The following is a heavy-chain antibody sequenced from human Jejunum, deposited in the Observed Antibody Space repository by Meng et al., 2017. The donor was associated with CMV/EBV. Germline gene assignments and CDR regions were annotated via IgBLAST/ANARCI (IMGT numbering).Heavy chain of an antibody. Sequence: SGFSLGTREVGVGWIRQPPGKALEWLALIYWDDDKRYSPSLKSRLTITKDTSKNQVVLTLTNVDPVDTATYYCAHRGYYYGSGSYYTTWGQGTLVTVSS. CDR3: AHRGYYYGSGSYYTT. CDR2: IYWDDDK. D-gene: IGHD3-10*01. CDR1: GFSLGTREVG. V-gene: IGHV2-5*02. J-gene: IGHJ5*02.